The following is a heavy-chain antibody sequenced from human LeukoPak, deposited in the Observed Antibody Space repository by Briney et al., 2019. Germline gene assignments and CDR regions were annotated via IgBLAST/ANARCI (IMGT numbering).Heavy chain of an antibody. V-gene: IGHV5-51*01. D-gene: IGHD6-19*01. CDR2: IYPGDSDT. CDR3: ARRSIPVAGTAYYYGMDV. Sequence: PGESLKISCKGSGYSFTTYWIGWVRQMPGKGLEWMGIIYPGDSDTRYGPSFQGQVTISADKFINTAYLQWSSLKASDTAMYYCARRSIPVAGTAYYYGMDVWGQGTTVTVSS. J-gene: IGHJ6*02. CDR1: GYSFTTYW.